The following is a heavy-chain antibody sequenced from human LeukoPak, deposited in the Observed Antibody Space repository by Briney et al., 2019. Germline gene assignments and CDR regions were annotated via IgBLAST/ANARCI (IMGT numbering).Heavy chain of an antibody. Sequence: SETLSLTCTVSGGSISSSSYYWGWIRQPPGKGLEWIGSIYYSGSTYYNPSLKSRVTISVDTSRNQFFLKMSSVTAADTAVYYCARHIGGGIEDMDVWGKGTKVTVSS. CDR3: ARHIGGGIEDMDV. V-gene: IGHV4-39*01. CDR2: IYYSGST. J-gene: IGHJ6*03. D-gene: IGHD3-16*02. CDR1: GGSISSSSYY.